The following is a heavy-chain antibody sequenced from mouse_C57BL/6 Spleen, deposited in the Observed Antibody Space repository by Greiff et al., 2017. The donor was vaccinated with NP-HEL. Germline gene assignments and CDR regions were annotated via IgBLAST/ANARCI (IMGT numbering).Heavy chain of an antibody. Sequence: QVQLQQSGAELVKPGASVKISCKASGYAFSSYWMNWVKQRPGKGLEWIGQIYPGDGDTNYNGKFKGKATLTAEKSSSTAYMQLSSLTSEDSAVYFCARHRDYDAGDYWGQGTTLTVSS. V-gene: IGHV1-80*01. CDR3: ARHRDYDAGDY. CDR2: IYPGDGDT. J-gene: IGHJ2*01. D-gene: IGHD2-4*01. CDR1: GYAFSSYW.